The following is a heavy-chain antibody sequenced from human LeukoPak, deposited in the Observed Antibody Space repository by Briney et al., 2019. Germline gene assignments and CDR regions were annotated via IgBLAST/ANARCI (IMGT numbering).Heavy chain of an antibody. D-gene: IGHD3-3*01. V-gene: IGHV4-34*01. CDR1: GGSFSGYY. J-gene: IGHJ3*02. Sequence: PSETLSLTCAVYGGSFSGYYWSWIRQPPGKGLEWIGEINHSGGTNYNPSLKSRVTISVDTSKNQFSLKLSSVTAADTAVYYCARDQEWLGGAFDIWGQGTMVTVSS. CDR2: INHSGGT. CDR3: ARDQEWLGGAFDI.